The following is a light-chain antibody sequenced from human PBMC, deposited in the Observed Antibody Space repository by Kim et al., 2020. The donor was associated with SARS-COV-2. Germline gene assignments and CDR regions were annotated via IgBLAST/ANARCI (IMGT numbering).Light chain of an antibody. Sequence: SPGLTPPPSGRSSQGVAISLPWSHPKPGQAPSPLTYDASPGATGIPARFSGIGSGTDFTLTISGLEPEDIAVYYCPKRRSWPPITFGQGTRLESK. CDR1: QGVAIS. CDR3: PKRRSWPPIT. J-gene: IGKJ5*01. V-gene: IGKV3-11*01. CDR2: DAS.